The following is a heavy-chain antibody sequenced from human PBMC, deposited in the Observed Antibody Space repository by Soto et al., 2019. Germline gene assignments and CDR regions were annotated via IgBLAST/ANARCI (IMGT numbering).Heavy chain of an antibody. CDR1: GFTFSSYS. CDR3: ASSYSGSYYDY. V-gene: IGHV3-21*01. CDR2: ISSSSSYI. D-gene: IGHD1-26*01. Sequence: GESLKISCAASGFTFSSYSMNWVRQAPGKGLEWVSSISSSSSYIYYADSVKGRFTISRDNAKNSLYLQMNSLRAEDTAVYYCASSYSGSYYDYWGQGTLVTVSS. J-gene: IGHJ4*02.